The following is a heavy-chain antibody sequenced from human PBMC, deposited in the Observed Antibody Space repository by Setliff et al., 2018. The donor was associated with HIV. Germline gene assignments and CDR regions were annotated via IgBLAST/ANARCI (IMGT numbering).Heavy chain of an antibody. D-gene: IGHD6-25*01. V-gene: IGHV1-2*02. J-gene: IGHJ4*02. CDR2: IKLSSGGT. CDR1: GYSFNGDF. Sequence: GASVKVSCKAPGYSFNGDFLNWVRQAPGQGLEWMGNIKLSSGGTKFAQKFLGRVTMTSDTSTNTAFMELRRLNSDDTATYFCVTSPGSFTSVDETEAGDYWGQGTLVTVSS. CDR3: VTSPGSFTSVDETEAGDY.